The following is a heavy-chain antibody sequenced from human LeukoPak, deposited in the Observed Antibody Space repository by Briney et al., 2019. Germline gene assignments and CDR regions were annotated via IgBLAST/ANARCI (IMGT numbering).Heavy chain of an antibody. Sequence: ASVKVSCKASGYTFTGYYMHWVRQAPGQGLEWMGWINPNSGGTNYAQKFQGRVTMTRDTSISTAYMELSRLRSDDTAVYYCARDLFWGYSYGYDYWGQGTLVTVSS. CDR1: GYTFTGYY. J-gene: IGHJ4*02. CDR3: ARDLFWGYSYGYDY. V-gene: IGHV1-2*02. D-gene: IGHD5-18*01. CDR2: INPNSGGT.